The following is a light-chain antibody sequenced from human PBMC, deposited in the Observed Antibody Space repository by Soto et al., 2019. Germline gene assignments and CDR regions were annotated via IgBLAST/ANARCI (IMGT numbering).Light chain of an antibody. CDR2: DAS. CDR3: QHSYSTPRT. V-gene: IGKV1-39*01. CDR1: QTISTY. Sequence: DIQMTQSPSSLSASLGDRVTITCRASQTISTYLNWYQQRPGKAPKLLIYDASRLQNAVPSRFSGSGSGTDFTLTITSLQPEDFATYYCQHSYSTPRTFGGGTKVDSK. J-gene: IGKJ4*01.